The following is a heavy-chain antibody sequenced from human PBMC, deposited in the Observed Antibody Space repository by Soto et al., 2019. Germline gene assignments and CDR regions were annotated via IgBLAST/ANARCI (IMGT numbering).Heavy chain of an antibody. J-gene: IGHJ4*02. V-gene: IGHV3-74*01. D-gene: IGHD2-2*01. Sequence: EVQLVESGGGLVQPGGSLRLSCAASGIDFRRYWMHWVRQAPGKGLVWVARINSDTSNTEYADSVRGRFTISRDNAKNPLYLQMNRLRAEDPAVYYWALEEQYLANFYYWGQGTLVTVSS. CDR1: GIDFRRYW. CDR2: INSDTSNT. CDR3: ALEEQYLANFYY.